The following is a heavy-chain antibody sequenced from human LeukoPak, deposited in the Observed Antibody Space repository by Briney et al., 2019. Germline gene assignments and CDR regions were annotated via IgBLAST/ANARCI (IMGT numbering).Heavy chain of an antibody. V-gene: IGHV3-23*01. Sequence: GGSLRLSCAASGFTFSSYGMSWVRQAPGKGLEWVSAISGSGGSTYYADSVKGRFTISRDNSKNTLYLQMNSLRVEDTAVYYCAREYEGYCSGGSCFRGTYNWFDPWGQGTLVTVSS. J-gene: IGHJ5*02. CDR3: AREYEGYCSGGSCFRGTYNWFDP. D-gene: IGHD2-15*01. CDR2: ISGSGGST. CDR1: GFTFSSYG.